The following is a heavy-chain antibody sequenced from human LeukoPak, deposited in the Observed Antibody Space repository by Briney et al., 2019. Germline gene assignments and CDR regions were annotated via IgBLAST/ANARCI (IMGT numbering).Heavy chain of an antibody. CDR2: ISSSGSTI. J-gene: IGHJ3*02. Sequence: PGGSLRLSCAASGFTFSDYYMSWIRQAPGKGLEWVSYISSSGSTIYYADSVKGRFTISRDNAKNSLYLQMNSLRAEDTAVYYCARAVGSSIARRAFDIWGQGTMVTVSS. CDR1: GFTFSDYY. CDR3: ARAVGSSIARRAFDI. V-gene: IGHV3-11*01. D-gene: IGHD6-13*01.